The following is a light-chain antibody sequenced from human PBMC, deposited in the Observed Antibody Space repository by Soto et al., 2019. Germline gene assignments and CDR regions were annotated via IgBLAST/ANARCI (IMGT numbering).Light chain of an antibody. CDR1: QDISNY. Sequence: DLQMTQSPSSLSASVGDRVTITCQASQDISNYLNWYQQKPGKAPNLLIYATSNLETGVPSRFSGSGSGTDFTFTISSLQPEDIATYYCQQYAYLPYTFGQGTNLEIK. CDR2: ATS. CDR3: QQYAYLPYT. V-gene: IGKV1-33*01. J-gene: IGKJ2*01.